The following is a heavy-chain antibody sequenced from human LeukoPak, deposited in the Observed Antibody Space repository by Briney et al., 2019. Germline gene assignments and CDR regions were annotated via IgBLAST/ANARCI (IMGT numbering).Heavy chain of an antibody. CDR2: ISGSGGST. D-gene: IGHD2-2*01. Sequence: PGGSLRLSCAASGFTFSSCAMSWVRQAPGKGLEWVSAISGSGGSTYYADSVKGRFTISRDNSKNTLYLQMNSLRAEDTAVYYCAKDLPPPRVVPLTPPGYWGQGTLVTVSS. V-gene: IGHV3-23*01. J-gene: IGHJ4*02. CDR3: AKDLPPPRVVPLTPPGY. CDR1: GFTFSSCA.